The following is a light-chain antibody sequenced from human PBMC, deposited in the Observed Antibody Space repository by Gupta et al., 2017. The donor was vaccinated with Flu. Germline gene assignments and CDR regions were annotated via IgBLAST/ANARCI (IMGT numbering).Light chain of an antibody. CDR1: QSVSTD. V-gene: IGKV3-15*01. J-gene: IGKJ4*01. Sequence: TLSVSPGERATLSCRASQSVSTDLAWYQQKPDQAPRLLIYGASTRATGVPARFSGSGSGTEFTLTISSLQSEDFAVYYCQQYNNWPRGLTFGGGTQVEIK. CDR3: QQYNNWPRGLT. CDR2: GAS.